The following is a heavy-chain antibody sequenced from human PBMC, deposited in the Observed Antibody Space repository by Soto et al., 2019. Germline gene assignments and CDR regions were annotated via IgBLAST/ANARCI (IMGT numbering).Heavy chain of an antibody. D-gene: IGHD2-8*01. J-gene: IGHJ6*03. CDR2: INAGNGNT. CDR3: ARDAPYTGGLLNCTNGVCYTPYYYYYMDV. Sequence: GASVKVSCKASGYTFTSYAMHWVRQAPGQRLEWMGWINAGNGNTKYSQKFQGRVTITRDTSASTAYMELSSLRSEDTAVYYCARDAPYTGGLLNCTNGVCYTPYYYYYMDVWGKGTTVTVSS. V-gene: IGHV1-3*01. CDR1: GYTFTSYA.